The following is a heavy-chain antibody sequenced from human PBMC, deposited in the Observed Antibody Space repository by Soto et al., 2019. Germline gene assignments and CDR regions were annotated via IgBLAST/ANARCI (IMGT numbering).Heavy chain of an antibody. D-gene: IGHD4-17*01. CDR1: GFTFSDYY. V-gene: IGHV3-11*06. J-gene: IGHJ5*02. CDR2: ISSSSSYT. Sequence: QVQLVESGGGLVKPGGSLRLSYAASGFTFSDYYMSWIRQAPGKGLEWVSYISSSSSYTNYADSVKGRFTISRDNAKNSLYLQMNSLRAEDTAVYYCARVGGLYGDDWFDPWGQGTLVTVSS. CDR3: ARVGGLYGDDWFDP.